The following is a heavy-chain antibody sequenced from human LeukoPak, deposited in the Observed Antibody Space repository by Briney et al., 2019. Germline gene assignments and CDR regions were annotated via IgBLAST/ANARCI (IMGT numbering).Heavy chain of an antibody. J-gene: IGHJ4*02. V-gene: IGHV3-23*01. CDR3: AREAGYGSSSQYFDY. CDR2: ISGSGGST. D-gene: IGHD6-6*01. CDR1: GFTFSSYT. Sequence: GGSLRLSCATSGFTFSSYTMSWVRQAPGKGLEWVSAISGSGGSTYYADSVKGRFTISRDNSKNTLYLQMNSLRAEDTAVYYCAREAGYGSSSQYFDYWGQGTLVTVSS.